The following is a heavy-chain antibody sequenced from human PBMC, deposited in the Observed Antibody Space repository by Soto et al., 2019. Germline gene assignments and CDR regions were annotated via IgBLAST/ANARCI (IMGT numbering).Heavy chain of an antibody. J-gene: IGHJ4*02. D-gene: IGHD5-18*01. CDR2: ISYDGSNK. CDR3: ARCKIQRWLTPPDE. CDR1: GFTFSSYA. V-gene: IGHV3-30-3*01. Sequence: PGRSLRLSCAASGFTFSSYAMHWVRQAPGKGLEWVAVISYDGSNKYYADSVKGRFTISRDNSKNTLYLQMNSLRAEDTAVYYWARCKIQRWLTPPDEWGQGTLVTVVS.